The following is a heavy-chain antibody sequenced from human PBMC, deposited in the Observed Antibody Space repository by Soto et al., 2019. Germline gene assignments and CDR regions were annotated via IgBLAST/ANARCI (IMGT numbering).Heavy chain of an antibody. CDR3: ARSTMVRGVQWFDP. CDR1: GGTFSSNA. J-gene: IGHJ5*02. Sequence: ASVKVSCTASGGTFSSNAISCVRQAPGQGLEWMGWISAYNGNTNYAQRLQGRVTMTTDTSTSTAYMELRSLRSDDTAVYYCARSTMVRGVQWFDPWGQGTLVTVSS. V-gene: IGHV1-18*01. D-gene: IGHD3-10*01. CDR2: ISAYNGNT.